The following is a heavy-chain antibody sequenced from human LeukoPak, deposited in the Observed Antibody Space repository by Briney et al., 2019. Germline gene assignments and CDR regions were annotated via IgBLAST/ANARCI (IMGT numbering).Heavy chain of an antibody. Sequence: ASVTVSFKASGYTFTSYDINWVRQAPGQGLEWMGWMNPNSGNTGYAQKFQGRVTITRNTSISTAYMELRSLRSDDTAVYYCAREVQRPIAARLYGSSWASDYWGQGTLVTVSS. CDR3: AREVQRPIAARLYGSSWASDY. CDR1: GYTFTSYD. D-gene: IGHD6-13*01. V-gene: IGHV1-8*03. J-gene: IGHJ4*02. CDR2: MNPNSGNT.